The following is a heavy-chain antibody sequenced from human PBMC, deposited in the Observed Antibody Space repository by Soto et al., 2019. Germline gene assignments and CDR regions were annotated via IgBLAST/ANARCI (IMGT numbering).Heavy chain of an antibody. CDR1: GFSLSTSGVG. Sequence: QITLKESGPTLVKPTQTLTLTCTFSGFSLSTSGVGVGWIRQPPGTALEWLALTYWADAKRYSPSLKSRLTITKDTSKNQVVLTMTSMDPVDTATYYCARRRYSYVQYYFDYWGQGTLVTVSS. D-gene: IGHD6-13*01. CDR2: TYWADAK. V-gene: IGHV2-5*02. J-gene: IGHJ4*02. CDR3: ARRRYSYVQYYFDY.